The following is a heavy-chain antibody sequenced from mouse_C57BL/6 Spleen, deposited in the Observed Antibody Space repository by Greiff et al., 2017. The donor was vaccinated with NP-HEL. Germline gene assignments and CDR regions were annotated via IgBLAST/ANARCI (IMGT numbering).Heavy chain of an antibody. Sequence: QVQLQQSGAELVRPGSSVKLSCKASGYTFTSYWMDWVKQRPGQGLEWIGNIYPSDSETHYNQKFKDKATLTVDKSSSTADMQRSSLTSEDSAVYYCARAPPPWTYWGQGTLVTVSA. J-gene: IGHJ3*01. CDR2: IYPSDSET. CDR3: ARAPPPWTY. CDR1: GYTFTSYW. V-gene: IGHV1-61*01.